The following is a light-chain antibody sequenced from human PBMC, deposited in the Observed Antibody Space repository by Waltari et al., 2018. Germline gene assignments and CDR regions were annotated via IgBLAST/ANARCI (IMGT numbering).Light chain of an antibody. Sequence: DIVMTQTPLSLPVTLGEPASISCRSSQSLLDSEDGNTYLDWYLQKPVQSPQLLIYEVSNRASGVPDRFSGSGSDTDFTLKISRVEAEDVGVYYCMQALEFPYSFGQGTKVEIK. CDR2: EVS. CDR3: MQALEFPYS. V-gene: IGKV2-40*01. CDR1: QSLLDSEDGNTY. J-gene: IGKJ2*03.